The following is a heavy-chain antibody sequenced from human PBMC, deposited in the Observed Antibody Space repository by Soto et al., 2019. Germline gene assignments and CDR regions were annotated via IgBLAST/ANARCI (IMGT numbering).Heavy chain of an antibody. D-gene: IGHD6-13*01. CDR1: GFTFSSYA. J-gene: IGHJ4*02. V-gene: IGHV3-23*01. CDR3: AKLSGRSLTHRPYSSSPPVYLAY. Sequence: PGGSLRLSCAASGFTFSSYAMSWVRQAPGKGLEWVSAISGSGGSTYYADSVKGRFTISRDNSKNTLYLQMNSLRAEDTAVYYCAKLSGRSLTHRPYSSSPPVYLAYWGQGTLVTVSS. CDR2: ISGSGGST.